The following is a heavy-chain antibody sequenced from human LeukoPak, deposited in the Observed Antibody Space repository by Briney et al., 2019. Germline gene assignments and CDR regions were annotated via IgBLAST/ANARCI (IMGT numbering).Heavy chain of an antibody. CDR3: ARHYYETLSAFDI. CDR2: IDPSDSYT. J-gene: IGHJ3*02. CDR1: GYSFTKYW. V-gene: IGHV5-10-1*01. Sequence: GESLQISFKGSGYSFTKYWISWVRQMPGKGLEWMGRIDPSDSYTKYSPSFQGHVTISADKSISTAYLQWSSLKASDTAMYYCARHYYETLSAFDIWGQGTMVTVSS. D-gene: IGHD3-22*01.